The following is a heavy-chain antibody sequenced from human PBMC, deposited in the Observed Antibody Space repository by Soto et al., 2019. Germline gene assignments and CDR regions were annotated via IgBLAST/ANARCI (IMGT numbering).Heavy chain of an antibody. CDR3: ATLLGSHQHYYFGIDV. D-gene: IGHD2-2*01. Sequence: QMQLQESGPELVKPSQTLSLICTVSGYSMTSGGYYWSWIRHLPGKGLEWIGYIYYSGGTQFNPSRKSRFSRSVDTSKNNSSLRLSSVTAADTAVYYCATLLGSHQHYYFGIDVWGQGPRSPSP. J-gene: IGHJ6*02. V-gene: IGHV4-31*03. CDR2: IYYSGGT. CDR1: GYSMTSGGYY.